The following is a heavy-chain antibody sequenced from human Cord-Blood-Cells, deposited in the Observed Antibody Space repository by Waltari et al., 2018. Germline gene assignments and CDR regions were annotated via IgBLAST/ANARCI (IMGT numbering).Heavy chain of an antibody. CDR3: ARGYSSSSPLGRGWFDP. J-gene: IGHJ5*02. Sequence: QGLEWMGGIIPIFGTANYAQKFQGRVTITADESTSTAYMELSSLRSEDTAVYYCARGYSSSSPLGRGWFDPWGQGTLVTVSS. CDR2: IIPIFGTA. V-gene: IGHV1-69*01. D-gene: IGHD6-6*01.